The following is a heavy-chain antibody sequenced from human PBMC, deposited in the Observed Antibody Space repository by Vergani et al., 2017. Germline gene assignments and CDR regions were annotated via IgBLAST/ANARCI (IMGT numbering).Heavy chain of an antibody. J-gene: IGHJ4*02. CDR3: ASYSCSSTSCYGNFDY. D-gene: IGHD2-2*01. V-gene: IGHV1-45*02. CDR1: GYTFTYRY. CDR2: ITPFNGNT. Sequence: QMQLVQSGAEVKKTGSSVKVSCKASGYTFTYRYLHWVRQAPGQALEWMGWITPFNGNTNYAQKFQDRVTITRDRSMSTAYMELRSLRSDDTAVYYCASYSCSSTSCYGNFDYWGQGTLVTVSS.